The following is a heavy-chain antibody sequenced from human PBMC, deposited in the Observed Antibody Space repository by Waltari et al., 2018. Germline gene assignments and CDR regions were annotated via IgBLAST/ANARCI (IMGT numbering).Heavy chain of an antibody. D-gene: IGHD6-6*01. J-gene: IGHJ4*02. CDR2: IVGAGGGT. CDR1: GFTFTNYW. V-gene: IGHV3-74*01. Sequence: EVQLAESGGGLVHPGGALRLPCAASGFTFTNYWMHWVRQAPGTGLVWVSRIVGAGGGTSSADSVKGRFTICRDNAKNTLYLQMSSLRAEETAIYRCSSVFEYWGQGPPVAVS. CDR3: SSVFEY.